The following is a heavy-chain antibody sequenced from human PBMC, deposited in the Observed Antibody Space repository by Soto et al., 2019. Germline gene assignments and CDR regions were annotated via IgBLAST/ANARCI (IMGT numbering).Heavy chain of an antibody. J-gene: IGHJ4*02. Sequence: QVQLVQSGAEVKTPGSSVRVSCKASGGTFSSYTFNWVRQAPGQGLEWMAGIIPRFGTRNYAPTLQGRVMIIADESTSTAYMELSSLISEDTAVYYCARGRGMYNSGLSELDQWGQGTLVTASS. CDR2: IIPRFGTR. V-gene: IGHV1-69*01. CDR3: ARGRGMYNSGLSELDQ. CDR1: GGTFSSYT. D-gene: IGHD3-22*01.